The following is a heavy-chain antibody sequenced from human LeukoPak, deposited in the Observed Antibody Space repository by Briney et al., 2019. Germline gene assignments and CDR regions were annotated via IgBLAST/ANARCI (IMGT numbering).Heavy chain of an antibody. J-gene: IGHJ4*02. V-gene: IGHV1-69*13. CDR3: ARALVRDSSSWYGTGGFDY. CDR2: IVPIFGTA. CDR1: GGTFSSYA. D-gene: IGHD6-13*01. Sequence: SVKVSCKASGGTFSSYAISWVRQAPGQGLEWMGGIVPIFGTANYAQKFQGRVTITADESTSTAYMELSSLRSEDTAVYYCARALVRDSSSWYGTGGFDYWGQGTLVTVSS.